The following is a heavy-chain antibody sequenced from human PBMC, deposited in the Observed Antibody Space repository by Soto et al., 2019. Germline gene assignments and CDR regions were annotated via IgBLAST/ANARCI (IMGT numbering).Heavy chain of an antibody. D-gene: IGHD6-19*01. CDR1: GFTFSSYV. CDR3: AGAVAGTSYFDY. Sequence: GGSLILSWAASGFTFSSYVMSWVRQAPGKGLEWVANIKQDGSEKYYVDSVKGRFTISRDNAKNSLYLQMNSLRAEDTAVYYCAGAVAGTSYFDYWGQGTLVTVSS. CDR2: IKQDGSEK. V-gene: IGHV3-7*01. J-gene: IGHJ4*02.